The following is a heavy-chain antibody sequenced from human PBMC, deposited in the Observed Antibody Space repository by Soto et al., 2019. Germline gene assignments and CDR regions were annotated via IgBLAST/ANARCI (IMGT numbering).Heavy chain of an antibody. CDR2: ISAYNGNT. D-gene: IGHD3-22*01. V-gene: IGHV1-18*01. J-gene: IGHJ3*02. CDR3: ARDLIYYDSSGYYPFDI. CDR1: GYTFTSYG. Sequence: ASVKVSFKASGYTFTSYGISWVRQAPGQGLEWMGWISAYNGNTNYAQKLQGRVTMTTDTSTSTAYMELRSLRSDDTAVHYCARDLIYYDSSGYYPFDIWGQGTMVTVSS.